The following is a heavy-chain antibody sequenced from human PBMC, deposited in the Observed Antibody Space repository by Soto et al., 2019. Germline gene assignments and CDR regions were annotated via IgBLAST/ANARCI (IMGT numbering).Heavy chain of an antibody. J-gene: IGHJ6*02. V-gene: IGHV3-33*01. D-gene: IGHD3-22*01. CDR1: GFTFSSYG. Sequence: GESLKISCAASGFTFSSYGMHWVRQAPGKGLEWVAVIWYDGSNKYYADSVKGRFTISRDNSKNTLYLQMNSLRAEDTAVYYCARVPYYYDSSGYPAYYYYGMDVWGQGTTVTVSS. CDR3: ARVPYYYDSSGYPAYYYYGMDV. CDR2: IWYDGSNK.